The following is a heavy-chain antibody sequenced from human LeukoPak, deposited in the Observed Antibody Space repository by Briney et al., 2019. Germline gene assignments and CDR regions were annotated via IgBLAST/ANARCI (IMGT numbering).Heavy chain of an antibody. J-gene: IGHJ6*02. V-gene: IGHV4-59*02. CDR3: AREVIAAENRYYYYYGMDV. Sequence: NPSETLSLTCTVSGGSVSSYYWSWIRQPPGKGLEWIGYIYYSGSTNYNPSLKSRVTISVDTSKNQFSLKLSSVTAADTAVYYCAREVIAAENRYYYYYGMDVWGQGTTVTVSS. CDR2: IYYSGST. CDR1: GGSVSSYY. D-gene: IGHD6-6*01.